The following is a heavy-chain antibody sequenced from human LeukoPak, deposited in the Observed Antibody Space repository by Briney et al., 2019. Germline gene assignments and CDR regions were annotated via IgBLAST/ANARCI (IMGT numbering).Heavy chain of an antibody. Sequence: GGSLRLSCAASGVTFSRYWVQWVRHAPGEGLVCVSRINSDGSSTSYADSVKGRFTTSRDNAKNTLYLQMNSLRAEDAAVYYCVRVGSDSGSYYDYWGQGTLVTVSS. D-gene: IGHD1-26*01. CDR2: INSDGSST. V-gene: IGHV3-74*01. CDR1: GVTFSRYW. CDR3: VRVGSDSGSYYDY. J-gene: IGHJ4*02.